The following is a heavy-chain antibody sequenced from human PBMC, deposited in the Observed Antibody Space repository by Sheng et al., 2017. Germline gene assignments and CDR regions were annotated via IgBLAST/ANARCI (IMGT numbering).Heavy chain of an antibody. D-gene: IGHD3-22*01. J-gene: IGHJ4*01. CDR1: GGTFSTYP. CDR2: VIPVFVRA. CDR3: ARSLSEYYYDNSGYHLGY. Sequence: QVQLVQSGAEVKKPGSSVKVSCKASGGTFSTYPFACVRQAPGQGLEWMGGVIPVFVRAHYAQKFQGRVTITADESTSTAYMELSSLRTDDTAVYYCARSLSEYYYDNSGYHLGYWGQGT. V-gene: IGHV1-69*12.